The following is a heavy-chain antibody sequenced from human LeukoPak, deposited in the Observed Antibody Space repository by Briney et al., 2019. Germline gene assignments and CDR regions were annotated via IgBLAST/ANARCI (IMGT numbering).Heavy chain of an antibody. Sequence: SETLSLTCNVSGGSINSYYWGWIRQPPGKRLELIGYIYYSGRTNYNPSLKSRVTISVDTSTNQISLKLTSVTAADTAVYFCARGTTNGSYYDSSGYYTKWGQGTLVTVSS. CDR3: ARGTTNGSYYDSSGYYTK. CDR2: IYYSGRT. D-gene: IGHD3-22*01. CDR1: GGSINSYY. J-gene: IGHJ4*02. V-gene: IGHV4-59*12.